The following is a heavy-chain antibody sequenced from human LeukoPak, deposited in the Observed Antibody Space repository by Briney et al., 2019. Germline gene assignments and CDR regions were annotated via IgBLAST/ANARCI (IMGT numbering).Heavy chain of an antibody. Sequence: GGSLRLSCAASGFTFSSYSMNWVRQAPGKGLEWVSSISSSSSYIYYADSVKGRFTISRDNAKNSLYLQMNSLRAEDTAVYYCARTPSSGWYHGEEFDYWGQGTLVTVSS. D-gene: IGHD6-19*01. CDR1: GFTFSSYS. V-gene: IGHV3-21*01. CDR2: ISSSSSYI. J-gene: IGHJ4*02. CDR3: ARTPSSGWYHGEEFDY.